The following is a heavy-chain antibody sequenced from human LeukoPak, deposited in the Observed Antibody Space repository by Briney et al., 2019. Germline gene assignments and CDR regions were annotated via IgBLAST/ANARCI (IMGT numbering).Heavy chain of an antibody. V-gene: IGHV3-23*01. D-gene: IGHD3-10*01. CDR1: GFTFSSYG. J-gene: IGHJ4*02. CDR3: ARHYSGSGSYIYYFDY. CDR2: ISGSGGGT. Sequence: PGGSLRLSWGASGFTFSSYGMSWVRQAPGKGLEWVSGISGSGGGTYYADSVKGRFTISRDNAKSSLYLQMNSLRAEDTAVYYCARHYSGSGSYIYYFDYWGQGTLVTVSS.